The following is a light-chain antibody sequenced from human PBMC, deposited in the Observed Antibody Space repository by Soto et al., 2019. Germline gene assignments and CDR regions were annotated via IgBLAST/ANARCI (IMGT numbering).Light chain of an antibody. Sequence: QSALTQPASVSGSPGQSITISCTRTSSDVWSYNFVSWYQQHPDKAPQVLIYEVTKRPPGVSNRFSGSKSGNTASLTISGLQAEDEADYYCCSDAGSSSYVFGTGTKLTVL. CDR3: CSDAGSSSYV. CDR2: EVT. CDR1: SSDVWSYNF. J-gene: IGLJ1*01. V-gene: IGLV2-23*02.